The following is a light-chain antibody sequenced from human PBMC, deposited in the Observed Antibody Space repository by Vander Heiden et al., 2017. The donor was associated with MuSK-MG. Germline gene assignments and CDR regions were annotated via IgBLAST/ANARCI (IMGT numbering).Light chain of an antibody. J-gene: IGKJ4*01. V-gene: IGKV4-1*01. CDR2: WAS. CDR3: QQYYSTPPT. Sequence: DIVMNQSPDSLAVSLGERATINCKSSQSVLYSSNNKNYLAWYQQKPGQPPKLIIYWASTRKSGVPDRFSGSVSGTDFTLTISSLQAEDVAVYHCQQYYSTPPTFGGGTKVEIK. CDR1: QSVLYSSNNKNY.